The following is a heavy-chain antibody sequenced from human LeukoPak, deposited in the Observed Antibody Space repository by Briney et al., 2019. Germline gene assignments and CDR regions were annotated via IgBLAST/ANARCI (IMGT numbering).Heavy chain of an antibody. CDR2: ISYDGSNK. Sequence: GGSLRLSCAASGFTFSSYGMHWVRQAPGKGLEWVAVISYDGSNKYYADSVKGRFTISRDNSKNTLYLQMNSLRAEDTAVYYCAKGVVTAISPYYYYGMDVWGQGTTVTVSS. J-gene: IGHJ6*02. D-gene: IGHD2-21*02. CDR1: GFTFSSYG. V-gene: IGHV3-30*18. CDR3: AKGVVTAISPYYYYGMDV.